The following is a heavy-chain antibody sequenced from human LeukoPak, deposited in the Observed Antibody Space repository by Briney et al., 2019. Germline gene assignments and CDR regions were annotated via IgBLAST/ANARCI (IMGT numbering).Heavy chain of an antibody. Sequence: GGSLRLTCSASGFTFTRHGMHWVRQAPGKGLEWVAVIWYDGSDKYYTDSVKGRFTISRDNSRNTLYLQMNSLRVEDTAIYYCARDITSHYFDYCGQGALVTVSS. CDR1: GFTFTRHG. CDR3: ARDITSHYFDY. V-gene: IGHV3-33*01. D-gene: IGHD1-14*01. CDR2: IWYDGSDK. J-gene: IGHJ4*02.